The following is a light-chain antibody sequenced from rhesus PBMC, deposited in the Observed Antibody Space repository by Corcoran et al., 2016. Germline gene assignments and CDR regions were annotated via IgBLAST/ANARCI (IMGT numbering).Light chain of an antibody. J-gene: IGKJ1*01. Sequence: DIQMTQSPSSLSASVGDTVTITCQASQGISKYFAWYQQKPGKAPKLLIYDASTLQSGVPSRFSGSGAVTEVTLTISSLQPEDFATYYCQQHNSYPWTFGQGTKVEIK. V-gene: IGKV1-25*01. CDR1: QGISKY. CDR3: QQHNSYPWT. CDR2: DAS.